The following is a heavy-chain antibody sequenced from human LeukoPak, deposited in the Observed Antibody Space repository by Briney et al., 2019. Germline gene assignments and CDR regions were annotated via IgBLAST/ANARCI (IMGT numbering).Heavy chain of an antibody. V-gene: IGHV3-7*01. D-gene: IGHD6-19*01. CDR3: ARRLGAVAPNWFDP. Sequence: GGSLRLSCAASGFTFSSYWMSWVRQAPGKGLEWVANIKQDGSEKYYVDSVKGRFTISRDNAKNSLYLQMNSLRAEDTAVYYCARRLGAVAPNWFDPWGQGTLVTVSS. CDR1: GFTFSSYW. J-gene: IGHJ5*02. CDR2: IKQDGSEK.